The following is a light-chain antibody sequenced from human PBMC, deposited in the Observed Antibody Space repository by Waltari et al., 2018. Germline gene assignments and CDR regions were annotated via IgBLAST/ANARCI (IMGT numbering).Light chain of an antibody. CDR2: GAS. CDR3: QQYGSSVMYT. J-gene: IGKJ2*01. Sequence: VLTQSPGTLSLSPGERATLSCRASQSLTKRYLAWYQQKPGQAPRLLIYGASSRAAGIPDRFSGSGSGTDFTLNISRLEPDDFAVYYCQQYGSSVMYTFGQGTKLEIK. CDR1: QSLTKRY. V-gene: IGKV3-20*01.